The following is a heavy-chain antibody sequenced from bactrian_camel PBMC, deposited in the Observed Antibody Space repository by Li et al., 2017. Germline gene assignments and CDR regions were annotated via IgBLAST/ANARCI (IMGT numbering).Heavy chain of an antibody. CDR1: GFAASRHA. V-gene: IGHV3S31*01. CDR2: IYTGTGGGNE. D-gene: IGHD1*01. CDR3: AADYVVRDYPCGSWNRPVGY. Sequence: VQLVESGEALVQPGGSLRLSCAASGFAASRHAMSWVRQAPGKEREGVAAIYTGTGGGNEYYGDSVKGRFIISRSNDRTTVYLQMDSLQPEDTAMYYCAADYVVRDYPCGSWNRPVGYWGQGTQVTVS. J-gene: IGHJ4*01.